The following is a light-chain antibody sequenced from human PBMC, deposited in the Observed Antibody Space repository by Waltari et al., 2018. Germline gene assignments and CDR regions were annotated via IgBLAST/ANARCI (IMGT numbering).Light chain of an antibody. CDR2: AAS. J-gene: IGKJ4*01. Sequence: DIQMTQSPSSLSASVGDRVTITCRAIQGISNYLAWYQQTPGKVPKLRIYAASTLQSGVPARFSGSGSGTDFTLTISSLQPEDVATYYCQKYNSAPLTFGGVTKVEIK. V-gene: IGKV1-27*01. CDR1: QGISNY. CDR3: QKYNSAPLT.